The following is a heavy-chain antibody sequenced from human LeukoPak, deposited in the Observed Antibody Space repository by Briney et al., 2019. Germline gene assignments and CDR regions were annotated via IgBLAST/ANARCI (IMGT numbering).Heavy chain of an antibody. Sequence: PGGSLGLSCAASGFTFSSYSMNWVRQAPGKGLEWVSSISSSSSYIYYADSVKGRFTISRDNAKNSLYLQMNSLRAEDTAVYYCARDVYCSSTSCYWSRAHYYGMDVWGQGTTVTVSS. D-gene: IGHD2-2*01. J-gene: IGHJ6*02. CDR1: GFTFSSYS. CDR2: ISSSSSYI. CDR3: ARDVYCSSTSCYWSRAHYYGMDV. V-gene: IGHV3-21*01.